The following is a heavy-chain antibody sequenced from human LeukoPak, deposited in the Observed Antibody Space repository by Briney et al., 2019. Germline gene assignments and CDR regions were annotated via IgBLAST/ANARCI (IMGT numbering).Heavy chain of an antibody. CDR2: ISYDGSNK. D-gene: IGHD3-10*01. V-gene: IGHV3-30*18. Sequence: GGSLRLSCAASGFTFSSYGMHWVRQAPGKGLEWVAVISYDGSNKYYADSVKGRFTISRDNSKNTLYLQMNSLRAEDTAVYYCAKDALWFGESYYFDYWGQGTLVTVSS. CDR1: GFTFSSYG. J-gene: IGHJ4*02. CDR3: AKDALWFGESYYFDY.